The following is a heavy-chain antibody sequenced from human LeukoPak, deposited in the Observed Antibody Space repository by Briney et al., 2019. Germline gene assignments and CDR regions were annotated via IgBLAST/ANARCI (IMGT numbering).Heavy chain of an antibody. V-gene: IGHV1-18*01. Sequence: SVKVSCKASGYTFTSYGISWVRQAPGQGLEWMGWISAYNGNTNYAQKLQGRVTMTTDTSTSTAYMELRSLRSDDTAVYYCARRGLRASMVRGVKKEYYSDYWGQGTLVTVSS. D-gene: IGHD3-10*01. CDR2: ISAYNGNT. CDR1: GYTFTSYG. CDR3: ARRGLRASMVRGVKKEYYSDY. J-gene: IGHJ4*02.